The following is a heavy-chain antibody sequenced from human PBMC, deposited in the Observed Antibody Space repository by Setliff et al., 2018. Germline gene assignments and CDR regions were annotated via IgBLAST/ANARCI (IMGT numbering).Heavy chain of an antibody. CDR1: GGSISDNGYF. D-gene: IGHD1-26*01. Sequence: SETLSLTCTVPGGSISDNGYFWGWVRQPPGKGLEWIGNIYFGGNTYFNPSFKSRVTMSIDTSNSQFSLKLSSVTAADTAIYYCAKDASASDGRNAFDIWGQGTMVT. J-gene: IGHJ3*02. CDR2: IYFGGNT. V-gene: IGHV4-39*07. CDR3: AKDASASDGRNAFDI.